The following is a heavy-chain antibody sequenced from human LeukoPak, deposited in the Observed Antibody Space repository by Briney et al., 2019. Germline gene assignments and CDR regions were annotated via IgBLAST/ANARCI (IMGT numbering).Heavy chain of an antibody. J-gene: IGHJ4*02. Sequence: SETLSLTCTVSGYSISSGYYWGWIRQPPGKGLEWIGSIYHSGSTFYNPSLKSRVTISVDTSKNQFSLKLSSVTAADTAVYYCASSENYYDSSGYYYFDYWGQGTLVTVSS. CDR3: ASSENYYDSSGYYYFDY. V-gene: IGHV4-38-2*02. CDR2: IYHSGST. CDR1: GYSISSGYY. D-gene: IGHD3-22*01.